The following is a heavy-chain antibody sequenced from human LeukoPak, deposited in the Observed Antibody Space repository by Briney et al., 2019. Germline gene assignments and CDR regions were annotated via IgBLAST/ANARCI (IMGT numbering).Heavy chain of an antibody. J-gene: IGHJ5*02. V-gene: IGHV3-74*01. CDR2: ISSDGRST. D-gene: IGHD6-13*01. CDR3: ARVKVAVAGIGWFDP. CDR1: GFTFSDNW. Sequence: PGGSLRLSCAASGFTFSDNWMHWVRQAPGKGLVWVSVISSDGRSTIYADSVKGRFTISRDNAKNTLYLQMDSLRAEDTAVYYCARVKVAVAGIGWFDPWGQGSLVTVSS.